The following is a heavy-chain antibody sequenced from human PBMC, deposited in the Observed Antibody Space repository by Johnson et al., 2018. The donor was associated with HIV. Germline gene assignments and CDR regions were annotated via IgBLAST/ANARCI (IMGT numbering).Heavy chain of an antibody. J-gene: IGHJ3*02. CDR1: GFTFSSYA. CDR3: ARESELLSSSDAFDI. CDR2: ISGSDGNT. V-gene: IGHV3-23*04. D-gene: IGHD6-6*01. Sequence: VQLVESGGGLVQPGGSLRLSCVASGFTFSSYAMNWVRQAPGKGLEWVSGISGSDGNTYYTDSVKGRFTISRDNSKNTLYLQMNSLRAEDTSVYYCARESELLSSSDAFDIWGQGTMVTVSS.